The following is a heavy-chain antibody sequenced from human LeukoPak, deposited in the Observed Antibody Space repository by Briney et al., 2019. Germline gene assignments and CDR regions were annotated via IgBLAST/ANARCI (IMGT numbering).Heavy chain of an antibody. CDR3: AKQLGYCSDGSCYFPY. CDR2: ISYDGSNK. J-gene: IGHJ4*02. Sequence: GGSLRLSCAASGFTFSSYGMHWVRQAPGKGLEWVAVISYDGSNKYYADSVKGRFTISRDNSKNTLYLQMNSLRAEATAVYYCAKQLGYCSDGSCYFPYWGQGTLVTVSS. V-gene: IGHV3-30*18. CDR1: GFTFSSYG. D-gene: IGHD2-15*01.